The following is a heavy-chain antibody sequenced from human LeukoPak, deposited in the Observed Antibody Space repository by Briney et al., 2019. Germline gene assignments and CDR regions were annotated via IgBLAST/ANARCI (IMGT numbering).Heavy chain of an antibody. D-gene: IGHD5-24*01. CDR3: AKEMATIRAFDF. Sequence: PGGSLRLSCAASGFTFSTYAMSWGRQAPGKVLEWGSVISGSGSSTYYADSVKGRLTISRDNSKNTLYLQMNSLRAEDTAVYYCAKEMATIRAFDFWGQGTMVTVSS. CDR1: GFTFSTYA. J-gene: IGHJ3*01. V-gene: IGHV3-23*01. CDR2: ISGSGSST.